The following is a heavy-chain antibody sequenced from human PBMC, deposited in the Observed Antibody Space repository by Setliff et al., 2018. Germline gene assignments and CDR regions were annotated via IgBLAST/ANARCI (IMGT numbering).Heavy chain of an antibody. Sequence: SETLSLTCTVSGYPISRGFYWGWIRQSPGKGLEWIGSVYHSGSSYQNPSLRSRIAVSVDTSKNQFSLRLNSVTAADTAVYFCARAAARAEYSDTSAYLPFDFWGLGTRVTVSA. CDR3: ARAAARAEYSDTSAYLPFDF. CDR1: GYPISRGFY. D-gene: IGHD3-16*01. J-gene: IGHJ4*02. CDR2: VYHSGSS. V-gene: IGHV4-38-2*02.